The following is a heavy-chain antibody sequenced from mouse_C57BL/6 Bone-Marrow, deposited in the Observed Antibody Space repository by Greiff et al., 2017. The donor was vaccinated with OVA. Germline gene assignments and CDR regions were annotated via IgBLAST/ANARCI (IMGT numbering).Heavy chain of an antibody. J-gene: IGHJ3*01. D-gene: IGHD3-3*01. V-gene: IGHV1-15*01. CDR2: IDPETGGT. CDR1: GYTFPDYE. Sequence: QVQLQQSGAELVRPGASVTLSCKASGYTFPDYEMHWVKQTPVHGLEWIGAIDPETGGTAYNQKFKGKAILTADKSSSTAYMELRSLTSEDSAVYYCKGDGFAYWGQGTLVTVSA. CDR3: KGDGFAY.